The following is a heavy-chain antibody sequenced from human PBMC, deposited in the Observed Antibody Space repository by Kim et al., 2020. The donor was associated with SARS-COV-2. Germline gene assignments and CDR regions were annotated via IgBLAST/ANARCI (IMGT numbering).Heavy chain of an antibody. D-gene: IGHD2-15*01. Sequence: GGSLRLSCAASGFTFSSYGMHWVRQAPGKGLEWVAVISYDGSNKYYADSVKGRFTISRDNSKNTLYLQMNSLRAEVTAVYYCAKDEKIGYCSGGSCYPDYWGQGTLVTVSS. CDR2: ISYDGSNK. J-gene: IGHJ4*02. CDR3: AKDEKIGYCSGGSCYPDY. V-gene: IGHV3-30*18. CDR1: GFTFSSYG.